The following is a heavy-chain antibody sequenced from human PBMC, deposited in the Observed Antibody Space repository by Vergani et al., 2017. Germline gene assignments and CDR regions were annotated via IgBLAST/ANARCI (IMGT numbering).Heavy chain of an antibody. V-gene: IGHV3-23*04. CDR3: AQCDHSLPRFPVY. Sequence: RLVQSGGGLAHPGGSLRLSCAASGLPVSGFAFNTYAMIWVRQAQGKGLEWVSGISATGDENTDYADSVKGRFTISRDNSKSTLFLLMNGLTSEDTAIYYGAQCDHSLPRFPVYWGQGALVAVSS. D-gene: IGHD4-11*01. CDR1: GLPVSGFAFNTYA. CDR2: ISATGDENT. J-gene: IGHJ4*02.